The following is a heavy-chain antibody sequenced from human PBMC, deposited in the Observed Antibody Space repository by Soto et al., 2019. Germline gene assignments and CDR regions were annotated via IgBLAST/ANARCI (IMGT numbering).Heavy chain of an antibody. V-gene: IGHV3-7*03. D-gene: IGHD6-13*01. CDR1: GFTFSSSW. J-gene: IGHJ3*02. Sequence: PGGSLRLSCXASGFTFSSSWMAWVRQTPGKGLEWVGNMKQDGSEKYYVDSVKGRSTISRDNAKNSLYLQMNSLRAEDTAVYYCATIEAVAFHIWGQGTMVTVSS. CDR3: ATIEAVAFHI. CDR2: MKQDGSEK.